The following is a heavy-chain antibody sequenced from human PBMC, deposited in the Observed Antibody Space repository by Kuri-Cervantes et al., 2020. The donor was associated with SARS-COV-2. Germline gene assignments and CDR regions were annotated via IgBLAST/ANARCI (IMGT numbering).Heavy chain of an antibody. CDR1: GFTFSSYS. Sequence: GGSLRLSCAASGFTFSSYSMNWVRQAPGKGLEWVSAISGSGGSTYYADSVKGRFTISRDNSKNTLYLQMNSLRAEDTAVYYCAKEIRATTRFDAFDIWGQGTMVTVSS. CDR3: AKEIRATTRFDAFDI. D-gene: IGHD1-26*01. J-gene: IGHJ3*02. V-gene: IGHV3-23*01. CDR2: ISGSGGST.